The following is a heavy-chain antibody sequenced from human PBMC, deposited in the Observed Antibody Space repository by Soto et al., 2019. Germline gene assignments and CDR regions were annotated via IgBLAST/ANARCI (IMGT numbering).Heavy chain of an antibody. V-gene: IGHV1-69*13. CDR1: GGTFSSYA. J-gene: IGHJ6*02. CDR2: IIPIFGTA. D-gene: IGHD1-26*01. Sequence: ASVKVSCKASGGTFSSYAISWVRQAPGQGLEWMGGIIPIFGTANYAQKFQGRVTITADESTSTAYMELSSLRSEDTAVYYCASLPSGYSNSGSYYSYYYGMDVWGQGTTVTVSS. CDR3: ASLPSGYSNSGSYYSYYYGMDV.